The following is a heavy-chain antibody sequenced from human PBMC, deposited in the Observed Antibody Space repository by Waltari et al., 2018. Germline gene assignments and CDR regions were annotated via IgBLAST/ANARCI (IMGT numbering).Heavy chain of an antibody. CDR2: IFYTGSS. J-gene: IGHJ3*02. D-gene: IGHD3-22*01. CDR1: GCSISIADSF. CDR3: ARYYDTRGDGLDI. Sequence: HVQLQESGSGLVKPLETLSLTCTVSGCSISIADSFLPWFRQHPGKGLEWIGYIFYTGSSYYNPSLKSRVTISVDRSKNQFSLRLNSVIAADTAVYYCARYYDTRGDGLDIWGQGTMVTVSS. V-gene: IGHV4-30-4*01.